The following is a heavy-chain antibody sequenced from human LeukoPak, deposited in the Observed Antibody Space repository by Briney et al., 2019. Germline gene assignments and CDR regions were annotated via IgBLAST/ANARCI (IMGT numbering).Heavy chain of an antibody. J-gene: IGHJ4*02. D-gene: IGHD5-18*01. Sequence: ASVKVSCKASGGTFSSYAISWVGQAPGQGLEWMGRIIPILGIANYAQKFQGRVTITADKSTSTAYMELSSLRSEDTAVYYCARLDTAMVLDHWGQGTLVTVSS. CDR1: GGTFSSYA. V-gene: IGHV1-69*04. CDR3: ARLDTAMVLDH. CDR2: IIPILGIA.